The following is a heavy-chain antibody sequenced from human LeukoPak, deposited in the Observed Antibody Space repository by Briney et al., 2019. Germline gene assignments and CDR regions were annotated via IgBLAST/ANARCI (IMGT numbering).Heavy chain of an antibody. CDR1: GGSISSGDYY. V-gene: IGHV4-30-4*01. CDR2: IYYSGST. D-gene: IGHD2-2*01. J-gene: IGHJ4*02. CDR3: ARAQVPAAIDY. Sequence: SQTLSLTCTVSGGSISSGDYYWSWIRQPPGKGLEWIGYIYYSGSTYYNPSLKSRVTISVDTSENQFSLKLSSVTAADTAVHYCARAQVPAAIDYWGQGTLVTASS.